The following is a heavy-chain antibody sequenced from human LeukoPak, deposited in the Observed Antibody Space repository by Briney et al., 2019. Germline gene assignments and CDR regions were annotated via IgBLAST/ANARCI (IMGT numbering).Heavy chain of an antibody. J-gene: IGHJ5*02. D-gene: IGHD2-8*02. CDR3: ARLPTGFPNWFDP. Sequence: SETLSLTCTVSGGSIISSSYNWGWIRQPPGQGLVWIGTIYYSGTTYYNPSLQSRVTISVDTSKNEFSLKVNSVTAADTAVYYCARLPTGFPNWFDPWGQGTRVTVSS. CDR2: IYYSGTT. V-gene: IGHV4-39*01. CDR1: GGSIISSSYN.